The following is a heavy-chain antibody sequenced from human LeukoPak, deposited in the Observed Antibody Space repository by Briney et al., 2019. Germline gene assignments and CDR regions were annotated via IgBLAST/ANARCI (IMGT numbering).Heavy chain of an antibody. J-gene: IGHJ5*02. CDR2: FDPEDGET. CDR1: GYTLTELS. D-gene: IGHD3-22*01. Sequence: ASVKVSCKVSGYTLTELSMHWVRQAPGKGLEWMGGFDPEDGETIYAQKFQGRVTMTEDTSTDTAYMELSSLGSEDTAVYYCATGGNYYDSSGYWPWFDPWGQGTLVTVSS. CDR3: ATGGNYYDSSGYWPWFDP. V-gene: IGHV1-24*01.